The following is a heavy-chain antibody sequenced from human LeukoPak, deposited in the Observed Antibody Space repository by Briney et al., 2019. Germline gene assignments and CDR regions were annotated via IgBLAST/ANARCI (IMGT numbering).Heavy chain of an antibody. CDR2: MNPNSGNT. CDR3: ARRVSGGYYYYYYYYMDV. J-gene: IGHJ6*03. CDR1: GYTFTSYD. D-gene: IGHD3-22*01. V-gene: IGHV1-8*03. Sequence: ASVKVSCKASGYTFTSYDINWVRQATGQGLEWMGWMNPNSGNTGYAQKFQGRVTITRNTSISTAYMGLSSLRSEDTAVYYCARRVSGGYYYYYYYYMDVWGKGTTVTVSS.